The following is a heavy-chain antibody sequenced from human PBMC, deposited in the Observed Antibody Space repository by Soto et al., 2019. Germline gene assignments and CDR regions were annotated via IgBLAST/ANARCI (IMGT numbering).Heavy chain of an antibody. D-gene: IGHD3-10*01. V-gene: IGHV3-23*01. CDR3: AKDPSPRGSGRVMDV. Sequence: GGSLRLSCAASGFTFSSYAMSWVRQAPGKGLEWVSAISGSGGSTYYADSVKGRFTISRDNSKNTLYLQMNSLRAEDTAVYYCAKDPSPRGSGRVMDVWGKGTTVTVSS. CDR1: GFTFSSYA. J-gene: IGHJ6*04. CDR2: ISGSGGST.